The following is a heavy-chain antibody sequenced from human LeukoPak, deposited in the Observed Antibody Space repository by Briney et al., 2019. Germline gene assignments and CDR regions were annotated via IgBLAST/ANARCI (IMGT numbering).Heavy chain of an antibody. CDR3: ARPNYYDSSGYYVVAFDI. D-gene: IGHD3-22*01. CDR2: IYPGDSDT. Sequence: GESLKISCEGSGYSFTSYWIGWVRQMPGKGLEWMGIIYPGDSDTRYSPSFQGQVTISADKSISTAYLQWSSLKASDTAMYYCARPNYYDSSGYYVVAFDIWGQGTMVTVSS. V-gene: IGHV5-51*01. J-gene: IGHJ3*02. CDR1: GYSFTSYW.